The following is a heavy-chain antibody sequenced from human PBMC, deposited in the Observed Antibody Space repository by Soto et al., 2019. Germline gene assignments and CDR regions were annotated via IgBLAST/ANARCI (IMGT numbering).Heavy chain of an antibody. Sequence: GASVKVSCKASGYTFTGYYMHWVRQAPGQGLEWMGWINPNSSGTNYAQKFQGWVTMTRDTSISTAYMELSRLRSDDTAVYYCARDGGRIAAAGTLNYGMDVWGQGTTVTVSS. CDR3: ARDGGRIAAAGTLNYGMDV. V-gene: IGHV1-2*04. D-gene: IGHD6-13*01. CDR2: INPNSSGT. J-gene: IGHJ6*02. CDR1: GYTFTGYY.